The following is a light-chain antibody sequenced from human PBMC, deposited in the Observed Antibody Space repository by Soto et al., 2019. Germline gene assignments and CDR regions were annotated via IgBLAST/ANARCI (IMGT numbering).Light chain of an antibody. Sequence: QSALTQPASVSGSPGQSITISCTGTSGDVGGYNYVSWYQQHPGKAPKLMIYEVSNRPSGVSNRFSGSKSGNTASLTISGLQAEDEADYYCSSYTSSSTYVYXTGTKVTV. CDR2: EVS. CDR1: SGDVGGYNY. J-gene: IGLJ1*01. V-gene: IGLV2-14*01. CDR3: SSYTSSSTYV.